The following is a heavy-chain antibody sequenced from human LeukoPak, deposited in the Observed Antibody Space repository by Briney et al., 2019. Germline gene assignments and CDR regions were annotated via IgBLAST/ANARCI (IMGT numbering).Heavy chain of an antibody. D-gene: IGHD3/OR15-3a*01. V-gene: IGHV1-24*01. CDR1: GYTLTELS. CDR3: ATAGLNPGLYGMDV. J-gene: IGHJ6*02. Sequence: GASVKVSCKVSGYTLTELSMHWVRQAPGKGLEWMGGFDPEDGETIYAQKFQGRVTMTEDTSTDTAYMELSSLRSEDTAVYYCATAGLNPGLYGMDVWGQGTTVTVSS. CDR2: FDPEDGET.